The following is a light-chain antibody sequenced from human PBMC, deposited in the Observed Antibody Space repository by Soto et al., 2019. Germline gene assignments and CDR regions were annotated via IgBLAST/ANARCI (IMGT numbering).Light chain of an antibody. CDR3: CSYAGSSTYVV. V-gene: IGLV2-23*01. J-gene: IGLJ2*01. Sequence: QSALTQPASVSGSPGQSITISCTATSSHVGSSNLVSWYQQHPGKAPKLMIYEGSKRPSGVSNRFSGSKSGNTASLTVSGLQAEDEADYYCCSYAGSSTYVVFGGGTKVTVL. CDR1: SSHVGSSNL. CDR2: EGS.